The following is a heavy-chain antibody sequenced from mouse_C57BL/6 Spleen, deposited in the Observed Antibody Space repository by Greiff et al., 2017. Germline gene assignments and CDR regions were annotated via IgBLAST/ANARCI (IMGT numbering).Heavy chain of an antibody. V-gene: IGHV1-47*01. D-gene: IGHD2-4*01. J-gene: IGHJ4*01. Sequence: VQLQQSGAELVKPGASVKMSCKASGYTFTTYPIEWMKQNHGKSLEWIGNFHPYNDDTKYNEKFKGKATLTVEKSYSTVYLELSRLTSDDAAVYYCARRNYDYDHAMDYWGQGTSVTVSS. CDR1: GYTFTTYP. CDR2: FHPYNDDT. CDR3: ARRNYDYDHAMDY.